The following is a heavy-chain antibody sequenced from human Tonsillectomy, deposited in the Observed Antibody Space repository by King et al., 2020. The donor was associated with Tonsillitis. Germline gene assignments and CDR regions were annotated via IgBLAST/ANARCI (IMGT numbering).Heavy chain of an antibody. Sequence: VQLQESGPGLVKPSETLSLTCTVSGGSISSYYWSWTRQPPGKGLAWIGYIYYSGSTNYNPSLKSRVTISVDTSKNQFSLKLSSVTAADTAVYYCASPVFLTGTTAYGMDVWGQGTTVTVSS. CDR3: ASPVFLTGTTAYGMDV. D-gene: IGHD1-20*01. CDR1: GGSISSYY. V-gene: IGHV4-59*08. CDR2: IYYSGST. J-gene: IGHJ6*02.